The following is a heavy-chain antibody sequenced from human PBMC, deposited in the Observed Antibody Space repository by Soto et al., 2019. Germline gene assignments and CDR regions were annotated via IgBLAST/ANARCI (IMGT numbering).Heavy chain of an antibody. J-gene: IGHJ5*02. D-gene: IGHD3-22*01. V-gene: IGHV3-23*01. CDR2: ITSSGAA. Sequence: DVQLLESGGDLAQPGGSLRLSCEASGFTFNNYPIAWVRQAPGKGREWVSGITSSGAAYYADSVKGRFTISRDNSKNTLYLQMNSLRAEDTAVYYCAKGESSVSARDFDPWGQGTLVTVSS. CDR1: GFTFNNYP. CDR3: AKGESSVSARDFDP.